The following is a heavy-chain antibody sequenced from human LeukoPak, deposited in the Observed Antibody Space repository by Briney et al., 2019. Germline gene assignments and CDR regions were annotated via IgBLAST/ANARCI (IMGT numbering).Heavy chain of an antibody. D-gene: IGHD3-22*01. V-gene: IGHV4-39*07. CDR2: IYYSGST. J-gene: IGHJ2*01. Sequence: MPSETLSLTCTVSGGSISSSSYYWGWIRQPPGKGLEWIGSIYYSGSTYYNPSLKSRVTISVDTSKNQFSLNLNSVTAADTAIYYCARNYYDTPGEFATHWYFDLWGRGTLVTVSS. CDR3: ARNYYDTPGEFATHWYFDL. CDR1: GGSISSSSYY.